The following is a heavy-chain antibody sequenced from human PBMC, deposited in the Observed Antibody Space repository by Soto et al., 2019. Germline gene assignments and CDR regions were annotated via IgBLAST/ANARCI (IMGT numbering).Heavy chain of an antibody. V-gene: IGHV3-53*04. CDR3: ARVDGILVREENWFDP. CDR2: IYSGGST. D-gene: IGHD3-10*01. CDR1: GFTVSSNY. Sequence: EVQLVESGGGLVQPGGSLRLSCAASGFTVSSNYMSWVRQAPGKGLEWVSVIYSGGSTYYADSVKGRFTISRHNSKNTLYLQMNSLSAEDTAVYYCARVDGILVREENWFDPWGQGTLVTVSS. J-gene: IGHJ5*02.